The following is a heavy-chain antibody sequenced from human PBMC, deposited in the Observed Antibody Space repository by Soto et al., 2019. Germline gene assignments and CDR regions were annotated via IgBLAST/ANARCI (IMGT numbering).Heavy chain of an antibody. J-gene: IGHJ5*02. D-gene: IGHD6-19*01. CDR2: INPNSGGT. V-gene: IGHV1-2*02. Sequence: GASVKVSCKASGYTFTGYYMHWVRQAPGQGLEWMGWINPNSGGTNYAQKFQGRVTMTRDTSISTAYMELSRLRSDDTAVYYCAREKQWLVRGWFDPWGQGTLVTVSS. CDR3: AREKQWLVRGWFDP. CDR1: GYTFTGYY.